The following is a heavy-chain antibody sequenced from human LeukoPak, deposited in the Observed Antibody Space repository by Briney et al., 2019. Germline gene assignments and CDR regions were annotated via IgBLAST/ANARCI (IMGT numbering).Heavy chain of an antibody. J-gene: IGHJ4*02. D-gene: IGHD3-22*01. V-gene: IGHV1-69*06. CDR3: ASVPPYYYDSSGYNY. CDR1: GGTFSSYA. CDR2: IIPIFGTA. Sequence: SVKVSCKASGGTFSSYAISWVQQAPGQGLEWMGGIIPIFGTANYAQKFQGRVTITADKSTSTAYMELSSLRSEDTAVYYCASVPPYYYDSSGYNYWGQGTLVTVSS.